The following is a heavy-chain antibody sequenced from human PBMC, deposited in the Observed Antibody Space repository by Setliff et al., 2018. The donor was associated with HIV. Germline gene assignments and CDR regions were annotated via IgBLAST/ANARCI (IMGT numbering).Heavy chain of an antibody. Sequence: ETLSLTCTVSGGSISSYYWSWVRQAPGKGLEWVANIKQDGSEKYYVDSVKGRFTISRDNAKNSLYLQMNSLRAEDTAVYYCARDWPSLCYYYGMDVWGQGTTVTVSS. V-gene: IGHV3-7*01. J-gene: IGHJ6*02. CDR2: IKQDGSEK. CDR3: ARDWPSLCYYYGMDV. CDR1: GGSISSYY.